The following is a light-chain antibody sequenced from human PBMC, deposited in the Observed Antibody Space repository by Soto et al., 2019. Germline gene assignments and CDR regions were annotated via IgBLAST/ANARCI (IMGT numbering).Light chain of an antibody. V-gene: IGKV3-15*01. Sequence: EIVLTQAPATLSVSPGERATLSCRARQSIDNNVVWYQLKDGQVPRLVIYGASTWATDIPARFSGSGSGTEFTLTISSLQSEDFAVYYCQQYNNWPAITFGQGTRLEIK. CDR3: QQYNNWPAIT. J-gene: IGKJ5*01. CDR1: QSIDNN. CDR2: GAS.